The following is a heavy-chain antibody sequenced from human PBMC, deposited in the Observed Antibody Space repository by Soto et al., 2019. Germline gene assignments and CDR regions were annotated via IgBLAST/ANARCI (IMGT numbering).Heavy chain of an antibody. Sequence: SETLSLTCTVSGGSITSSSYYWGWIRQPPGKGKEWIGTIYYSGSTYYNQSLKSQVTKSVDTSKKQFSMNLSSVTAADTAVYYCARGWWEREGYLMDVWGQGTTVTVSS. V-gene: IGHV4-39*01. CDR1: GGSITSSSYY. CDR3: ARGWWEREGYLMDV. D-gene: IGHD1-26*01. CDR2: IYYSGST. J-gene: IGHJ6*02.